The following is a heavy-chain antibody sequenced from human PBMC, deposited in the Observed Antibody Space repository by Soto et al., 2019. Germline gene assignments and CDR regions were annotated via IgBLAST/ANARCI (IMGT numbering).Heavy chain of an antibody. D-gene: IGHD3-22*01. CDR1: GGTFSSYA. Sequence: QVQLVQSGAEVKKPGSSVKVSCKTSGGTFSSYAISWVRQAPGQGLEWMGGIIPIFGTANYAQKFQGRVTSTADESTSTAYMELSSLRSEATAVYYCARSRSNYYDSRGYYYSTFDYWGQGTLVTVSS. CDR2: IIPIFGTA. J-gene: IGHJ4*02. CDR3: ARSRSNYYDSRGYYYSTFDY. V-gene: IGHV1-69*12.